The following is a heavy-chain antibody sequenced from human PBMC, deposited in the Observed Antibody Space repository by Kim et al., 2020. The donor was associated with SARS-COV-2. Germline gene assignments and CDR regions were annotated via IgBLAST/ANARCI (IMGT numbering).Heavy chain of an antibody. V-gene: IGHV3-7*01. CDR3: AALDTVQVPGGI. Sequence: YVDSVKGRFTMSTDNAKNSLYLQMSSLRTEDTVIYYCAALDTVQVPGGIWGQGTLVTVSS. D-gene: IGHD3-16*01. J-gene: IGHJ4*02.